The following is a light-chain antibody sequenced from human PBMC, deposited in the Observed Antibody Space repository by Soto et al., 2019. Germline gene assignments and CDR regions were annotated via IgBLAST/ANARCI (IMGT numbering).Light chain of an antibody. CDR2: KDT. CDR1: VLAKKS. J-gene: IGLJ2*01. V-gene: IGLV3-27*01. Sequence: SYELTQPSSVSVSPGQTATITCSGDVLAKKSARWFQQKAGQAPVLVIYKDTLRPSGIPERFSGSSSGTTVTLTISGAHTEDEADYYCYSVTDTTRVFGGGTKLTVL. CDR3: YSVTDTTRV.